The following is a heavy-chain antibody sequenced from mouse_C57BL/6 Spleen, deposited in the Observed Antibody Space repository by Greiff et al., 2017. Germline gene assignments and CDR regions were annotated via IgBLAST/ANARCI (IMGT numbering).Heavy chain of an antibody. J-gene: IGHJ4*01. Sequence: EVMLVESGGGLVKPGGSLKLSCAASGFTFSSYAMSWVRQTPEKRLEWVATISDGGSYTYYPDNVKGRFTISRDNAKNNLYLQMSHLKSEDTAMYYCARGTEDYYAMDYWGQGTSVTVSS. CDR2: ISDGGSYT. CDR1: GFTFSSYA. CDR3: ARGTEDYYAMDY. V-gene: IGHV5-4*03.